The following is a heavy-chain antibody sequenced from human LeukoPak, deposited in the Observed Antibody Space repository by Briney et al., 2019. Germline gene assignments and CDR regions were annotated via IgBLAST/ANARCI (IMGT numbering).Heavy chain of an antibody. V-gene: IGHV3-7*01. J-gene: IGHJ3*01. CDR1: GFTFSDHY. Sequence: GGSLRLSCAASGFTFSDHYMDWVRQAPGKGLEWVANLNQAGGDKQYVASVKGRFTISRDNAENSLYLQMNSLRAEDSAVYYCARDLDYRPANHYYDAYDVWGQGTRVTVSS. CDR3: ARDLDYRPANHYYDAYDV. CDR2: LNQAGGDK. D-gene: IGHD3-10*01.